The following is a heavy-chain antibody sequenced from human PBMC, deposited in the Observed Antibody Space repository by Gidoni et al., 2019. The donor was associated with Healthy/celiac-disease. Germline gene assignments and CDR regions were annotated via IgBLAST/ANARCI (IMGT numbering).Heavy chain of an antibody. CDR2: ISGDCGST. CDR1: GFTFDDYA. V-gene: IGHV3-43*02. Sequence: EVQLVESGGGVVQPGGSLRLSCAASGFTFDDYAMHWVRQAPGKGLEWVSLISGDCGSTYYADSVKGRFTISRDNSKNSLYLQMNSLRTEDTALYYCAKDTSSGYLYNWFDPWGQGTLVTVSS. CDR3: AKDTSSGYLYNWFDP. D-gene: IGHD3-22*01. J-gene: IGHJ5*02.